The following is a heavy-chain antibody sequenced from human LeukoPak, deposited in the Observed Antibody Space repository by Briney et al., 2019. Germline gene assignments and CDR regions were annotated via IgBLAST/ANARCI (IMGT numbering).Heavy chain of an antibody. D-gene: IGHD3-9*01. V-gene: IGHV1-2*02. J-gene: IGHJ3*02. Sequence: ASVKVSCKASGYAFTGYYMHWVRQAPGQGLEWMGWINPNSGGTNYAQKFQGRVTMTRDTSISTAYMELSRLRSDDTAVYYCARDREGYYDILTGYYGVGAFDIWGQGTMVTVSS. CDR2: INPNSGGT. CDR3: ARDREGYYDILTGYYGVGAFDI. CDR1: GYAFTGYY.